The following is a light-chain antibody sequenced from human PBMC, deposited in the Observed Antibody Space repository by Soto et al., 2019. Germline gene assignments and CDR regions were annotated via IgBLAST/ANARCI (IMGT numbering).Light chain of an antibody. Sequence: EIVLTQSPGTLSLSPGERATLSCRASQSVSSSYLAWYQQKPGQAPRLLIYGASSRATGIPDRFSGSGSGTDFTLTISRLEPEDFAVYYCQQRGSWPQYTFGGGTKVEIK. CDR3: QQRGSWPQYT. V-gene: IGKV3-20*01. CDR1: QSVSSSY. J-gene: IGKJ4*01. CDR2: GAS.